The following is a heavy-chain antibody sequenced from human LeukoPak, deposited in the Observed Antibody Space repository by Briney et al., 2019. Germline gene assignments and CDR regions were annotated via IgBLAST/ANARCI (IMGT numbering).Heavy chain of an antibody. CDR3: ARAALARYYFDY. J-gene: IGHJ4*02. CDR2: INHSGST. CDR1: GGSFSGYY. D-gene: IGHD6-19*01. Sequence: SETLSLTCAVYGGSFSGYYWSWIRQPPGTGLEWIGEINHSGSTNYNPSLKSRVTISVDTSKNQFSLKLSSVTAADTAVYYCARAALARYYFDYWGQGTLVTVSS. V-gene: IGHV4-34*01.